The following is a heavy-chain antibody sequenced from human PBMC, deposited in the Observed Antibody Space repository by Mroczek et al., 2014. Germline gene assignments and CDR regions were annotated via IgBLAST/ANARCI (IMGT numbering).Heavy chain of an antibody. V-gene: IGHV4-30-2*01. D-gene: IGHD6-13*01. J-gene: IGHJ4*02. Sequence: QVQLQESGSGLVKPSQTLSLTCAVSGGSISSGGYSWSWIRQPPGKGLEWIGYIYHSGSTYYNPSLKSRVTISVDRSKNQFSLKLSSVTAADTAVYYCARVDRAAAAEDYWGQGTLVTVSS. CDR3: ARVDRAAAAEDY. CDR1: GGSISSGGYS. CDR2: IYHSGST.